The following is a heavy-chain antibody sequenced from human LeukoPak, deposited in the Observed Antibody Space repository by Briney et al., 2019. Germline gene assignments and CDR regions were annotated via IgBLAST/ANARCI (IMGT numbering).Heavy chain of an antibody. J-gene: IGHJ2*01. CDR1: GGSFSGYY. CDR2: IHHSGST. D-gene: IGHD2-15*01. Sequence: SETLSLTCAVYGGSFSGYYWNWVRQPPEKGLEWIGEIHHSGSTNYNSSLESRVTISVDTSKKKFYLKLSSVTDAKTAIYYCMRGLLVQAVTRYWYFDLWGRGTLVTVSS. V-gene: IGHV4-34*01. CDR3: MRGLLVQAVTRYWYFDL.